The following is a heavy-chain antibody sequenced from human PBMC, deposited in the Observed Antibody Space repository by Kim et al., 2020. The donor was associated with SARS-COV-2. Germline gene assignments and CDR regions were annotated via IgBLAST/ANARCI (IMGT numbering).Heavy chain of an antibody. J-gene: IGHJ4*02. V-gene: IGHV3-23*01. CDR3: AKDHYDFWSGYLRGPFGY. CDR1: GCTFSSYA. CDR2: ISGSGGST. D-gene: IGHD3-3*01. Sequence: GGSLRLSCAASGCTFSSYAMSWVRQAPGKGLEWVSAISGSGGSTYYTDSVKGRFTISRDNSKNTLYLQMNSLRAEDTAVYYCAKDHYDFWSGYLRGPFGYWGQGTLVTVSS.